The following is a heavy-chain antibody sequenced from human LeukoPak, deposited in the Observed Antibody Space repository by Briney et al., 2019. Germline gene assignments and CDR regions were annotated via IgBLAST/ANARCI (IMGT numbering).Heavy chain of an antibody. CDR2: IYPGDSDT. J-gene: IGHJ4*02. CDR3: ATQSIAVTGPFDY. CDR1: GYSFTTYW. Sequence: NPGESLKISCKVSGYSFTTYWIGWVRQMPGKGLEWMGIIYPGDSDTRYSPSFQGQVTISADKSISAAYLQWSSLKASDTAIYYCATQSIAVTGPFDYWGQGTLVTVSS. D-gene: IGHD6-19*01. V-gene: IGHV5-51*01.